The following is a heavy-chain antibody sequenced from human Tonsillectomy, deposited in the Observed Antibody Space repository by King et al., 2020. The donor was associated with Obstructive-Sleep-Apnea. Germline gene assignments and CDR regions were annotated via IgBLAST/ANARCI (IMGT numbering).Heavy chain of an antibody. V-gene: IGHV3-30*04. D-gene: IGHD6-13*01. J-gene: IGHJ4*02. CDR3: ARLGIAAAGTWLYYFDY. Sequence: VQLVESGGGVVQPGGSLRLSCAASGFTFSSYAMHWVRQAPGKGLEWVAVISFDGSNKYYADSVKGRFTISRDNSKNTLYLQMNSLRAEDTAVYYCARLGIAAAGTWLYYFDYWGQGTLVTVSS. CDR1: GFTFSSYA. CDR2: ISFDGSNK.